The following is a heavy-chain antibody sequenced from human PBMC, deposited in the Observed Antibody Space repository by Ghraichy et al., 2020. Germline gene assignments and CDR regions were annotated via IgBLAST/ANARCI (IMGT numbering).Heavy chain of an antibody. D-gene: IGHD6-13*01. Sequence: GGSLRLSCAASGFTFDDYTMHWFRQAPGKGLEWVSLISWDGCRTYYADSVKGRFTISRDNSKNSLYLQMNSLRTEDTDLYYCAKDMEEQQLDLFDYWGQGTLVTVSS. CDR1: GFTFDDYT. V-gene: IGHV3-43*01. CDR2: ISWDGCRT. CDR3: AKDMEEQQLDLFDY. J-gene: IGHJ4*02.